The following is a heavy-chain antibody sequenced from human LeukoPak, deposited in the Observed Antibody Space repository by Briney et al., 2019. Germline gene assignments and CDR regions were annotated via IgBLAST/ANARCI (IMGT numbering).Heavy chain of an antibody. D-gene: IGHD3-10*01. CDR3: ARGGYSTMVREPTTGGAFDI. CDR1: GGSFSGYY. Sequence: SETLSLTCAVYGGSFSGYYWSWIRQPPGKGLEWIGEINHSGSTNYNPSLKSRVTISVDTSKNQFSLKLSSVTAADTAVYYCARGGYSTMVREPTTGGAFDIWGQGTMVTVSS. CDR2: INHSGST. V-gene: IGHV4-34*01. J-gene: IGHJ3*02.